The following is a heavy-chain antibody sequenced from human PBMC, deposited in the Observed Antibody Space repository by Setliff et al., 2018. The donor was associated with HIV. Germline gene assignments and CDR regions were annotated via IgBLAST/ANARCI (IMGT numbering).Heavy chain of an antibody. D-gene: IGHD1-26*01. CDR2: IWSDGNKK. V-gene: IGHV3-33*01. CDR3: ARARVGATWNHYHYYYMDV. J-gene: IGHJ6*03. CDR1: GFRFSDYG. Sequence: GGSLRLSCAASGFRFSDYGMHWVRQAPGKGLEWVAIIWSDGNKKYYADSVRGRFTISRDNSNNTLFLQMNSLRADDTAAYYCARARVGATWNHYHYYYMDVWGKGAPVTVSS.